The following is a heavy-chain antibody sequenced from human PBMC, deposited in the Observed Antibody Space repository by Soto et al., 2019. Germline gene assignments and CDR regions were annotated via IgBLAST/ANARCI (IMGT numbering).Heavy chain of an antibody. CDR3: GRGTLLFLEWYRAFDI. Sequence: SETLSLTCAVYGGSFSGYYWSWIRQPPGKGLEWIGEINHSGSTNYNPSLKSRVTISVDTSKNQFSLKLSSVTAADTAVYYCGRGTLLFLEWYRAFDIWGQGTMVTVSS. D-gene: IGHD3-3*01. CDR1: GGSFSGYY. V-gene: IGHV4-34*01. CDR2: INHSGST. J-gene: IGHJ3*02.